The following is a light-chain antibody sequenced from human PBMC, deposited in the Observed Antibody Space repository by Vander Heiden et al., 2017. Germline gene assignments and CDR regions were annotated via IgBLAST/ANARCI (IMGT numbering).Light chain of an antibody. CDR1: NMGSKS. J-gene: IGLJ2*01. Sequence: SYVLTKPPSVSVAPGQTARITCGGDNMGSKSVHWYQQKSGQAPVLVVYDDSDRPSGIPERVSGFNSGNTATLTISRVEAGDEADYYCQVWDSISDHLVFGGGTKLSVL. CDR2: DDS. CDR3: QVWDSISDHLV. V-gene: IGLV3-21*02.